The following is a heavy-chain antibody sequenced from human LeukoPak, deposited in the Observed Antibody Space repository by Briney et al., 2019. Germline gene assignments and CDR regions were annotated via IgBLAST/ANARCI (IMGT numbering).Heavy chain of an antibody. CDR3: ARDLTSYAMNF. CDR1: GFTVSSNY. J-gene: IGHJ6*02. Sequence: GGSLRLSCAASGFTVSSNYLIWVRQAPGKGLEWVSIIYSGGTTHYAESVKGRFTISRDNSKSTLYLQLNSLRVEDTAVYYCARDLTSYAMNFWGQGTTVTVSS. CDR2: IYSGGTT. V-gene: IGHV3-53*01. D-gene: IGHD2-2*01.